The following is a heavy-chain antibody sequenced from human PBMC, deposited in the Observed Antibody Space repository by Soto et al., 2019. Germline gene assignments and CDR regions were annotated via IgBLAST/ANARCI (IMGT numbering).Heavy chain of an antibody. D-gene: IGHD2-2*01. CDR2: TRDKAKSYTT. J-gene: IGHJ6*03. Sequence: PGGSLRLSCAGSGFILSDHYMDWVRQPPGKGLEWVGRTRDKAKSYTTEYAAAVRGRFSISRADSKNSLYLQMDSLKTEDTAVYYCVKDIYCSGTSCSGFHYYMDVWGKGTTVTVSS. V-gene: IGHV3-72*01. CDR1: GFILSDHY. CDR3: VKDIYCSGTSCSGFHYYMDV.